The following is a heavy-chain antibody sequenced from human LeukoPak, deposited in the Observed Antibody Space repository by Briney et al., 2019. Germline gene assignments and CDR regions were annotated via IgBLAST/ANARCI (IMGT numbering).Heavy chain of an antibody. V-gene: IGHV4-4*07. J-gene: IGHJ5*02. CDR3: ARDLGYCRSTSCYWFDP. Sequence: SETLSLTCTVSGGSISFSSYYWGWIRQPAGKGLEWIGRIYTSGSTNYNPSLKSRVTMSVDTSKNQFSLKLSSVTAADTAVYYCARDLGYCRSTSCYWFDPWGQGTLVTVSS. D-gene: IGHD2-2*01. CDR1: GGSISFSSYY. CDR2: IYTSGST.